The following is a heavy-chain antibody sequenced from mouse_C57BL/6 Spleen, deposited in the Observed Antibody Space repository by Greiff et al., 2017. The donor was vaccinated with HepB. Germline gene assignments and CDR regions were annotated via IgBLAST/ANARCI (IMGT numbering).Heavy chain of an antibody. CDR1: GFTFSDYG. CDR3: ARVYYYGSSYSLYYFDY. Sequence: EVQLVESGGGLVKPGGSLKLSCAASGFTFSDYGMHWVRQAPEKGLEWVAYISSGSSTIYYADTVKGRFTISRDNAKNTLFLQMTSLRSEDTAMYYCARVYYYGSSYSLYYFDYWGQGTTLTVSS. CDR2: ISSGSSTI. V-gene: IGHV5-17*01. J-gene: IGHJ2*01. D-gene: IGHD1-1*01.